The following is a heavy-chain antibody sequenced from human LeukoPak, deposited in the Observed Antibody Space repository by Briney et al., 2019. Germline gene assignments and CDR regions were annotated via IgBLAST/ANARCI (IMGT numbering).Heavy chain of an antibody. CDR1: GGSISSGGYS. Sequence: SQTLSLTCAVSGGSISSGGYSWSWIRQPPGKGLEWIGYIYHSGSTYYNPSLKSRVTISVDRSKNQFSLKLSSVTAADTAVYYCARVGVDCSSTSCKGTRGAFDIWGQGTMVTVSS. V-gene: IGHV4-30-2*01. D-gene: IGHD2-2*01. CDR3: ARVGVDCSSTSCKGTRGAFDI. CDR2: IYHSGST. J-gene: IGHJ3*02.